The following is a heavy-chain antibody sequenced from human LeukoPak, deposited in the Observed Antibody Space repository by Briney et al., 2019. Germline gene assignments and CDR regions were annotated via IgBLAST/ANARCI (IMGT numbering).Heavy chain of an antibody. D-gene: IGHD5-12*01. CDR1: GYSFANSW. J-gene: IGHJ4*02. CDR3: GRSGYSAYECDY. CDR2: IYPGDSDT. V-gene: IGHV5-51*01. Sequence: GESLKISCKGSGYSFANSWIAWVRQMPGKGLEWMGIIYPGDSDTRYSPSFQGQVTISADKSISTAYLQWSSLKASDTAMYYCGRSGYSAYECDYWGQGTLVTVSS.